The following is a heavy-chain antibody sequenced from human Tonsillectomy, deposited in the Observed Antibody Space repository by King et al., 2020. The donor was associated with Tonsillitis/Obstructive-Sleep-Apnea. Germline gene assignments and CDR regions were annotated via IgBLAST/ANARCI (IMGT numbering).Heavy chain of an antibody. V-gene: IGHV3-74*01. CDR3: AREDRWEGAFDI. Sequence: VQLVESGGGLVQPGGSLRLSLAASGFSVSTFWMHLVRQALGKGLVWGSRMNSVGSSTNYANSVKGRFTISRDNAKNTLYVQMNSLRAEDTAVYYCAREDRWEGAFDIWGQGTMVTVSS. D-gene: IGHD1-26*01. J-gene: IGHJ3*02. CDR1: GFSVSTFW. CDR2: MNSVGSST.